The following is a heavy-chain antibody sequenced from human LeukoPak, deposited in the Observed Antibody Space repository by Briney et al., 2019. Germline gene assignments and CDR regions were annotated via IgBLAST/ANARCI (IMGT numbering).Heavy chain of an antibody. CDR3: AKDRRGGSYYSVPYYFDY. D-gene: IGHD1-26*01. CDR2: ISWNSGSI. V-gene: IGHV3-9*01. CDR1: GFTFDDYA. Sequence: GGSLRLSCAASGFTFDDYAMHWVRQAPGKGLEWVSGISWNSGSIGYADSVKGRFTISRDNAKNSLYLQMNSLRAEDTALYYCAKDRRGGSYYSVPYYFDYWGQGTLVTVSS. J-gene: IGHJ4*02.